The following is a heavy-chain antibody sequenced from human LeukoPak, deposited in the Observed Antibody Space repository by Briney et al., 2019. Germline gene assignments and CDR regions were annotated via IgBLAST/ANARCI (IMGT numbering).Heavy chain of an antibody. J-gene: IGHJ4*02. Sequence: RASVKVSCTASGYTFTNYGISWVRQAPGQGLEWMGWISAYNGKTNYAQKLQGKVTMTTDTSTSTAYMELRSLRSDDTAVYYCARVYSSSWPDRTGTKFVYWGQGTLVTVSS. CDR2: ISAYNGKT. V-gene: IGHV1-18*01. CDR1: GYTFTNYG. D-gene: IGHD6-13*01. CDR3: ARVYSSSWPDRTGTKFVY.